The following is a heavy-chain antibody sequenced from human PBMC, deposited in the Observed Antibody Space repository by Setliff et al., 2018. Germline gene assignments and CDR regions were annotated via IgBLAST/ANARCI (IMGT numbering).Heavy chain of an antibody. CDR2: IYTSGST. Sequence: PSETLSLTCTVSGGSISSYYWSWIWQPAGKGLEWIGRIYTSGSTNYNPSLKSRVTMSVDTSKNQFSLKLSSVTAADTAVYYCARVSTVTTWPYYYYMDVWGKGTTVTVSS. CDR1: GGSISSYY. V-gene: IGHV4-4*07. D-gene: IGHD4-4*01. J-gene: IGHJ6*03. CDR3: ARVSTVTTWPYYYYMDV.